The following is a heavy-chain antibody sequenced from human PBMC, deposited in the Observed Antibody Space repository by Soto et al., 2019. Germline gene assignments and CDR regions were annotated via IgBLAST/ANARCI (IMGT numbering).Heavy chain of an antibody. CDR1: AGTCSNYA. Sequence: VTVACKASAGTCSNYAMSWVRQAPVQGLEWMGGIIPIFGTANYAQKFQGRVTITADESTSTAYMELSSLRSEDTAVYYCARAFQYCSGGSCYFDWFDPWGQGTLVTVSS. CDR3: ARAFQYCSGGSCYFDWFDP. J-gene: IGHJ5*02. D-gene: IGHD2-15*01. V-gene: IGHV1-69*13. CDR2: IIPIFGTA.